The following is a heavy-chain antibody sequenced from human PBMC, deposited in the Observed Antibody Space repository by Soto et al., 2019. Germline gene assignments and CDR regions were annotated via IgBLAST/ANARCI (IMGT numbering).Heavy chain of an antibody. Sequence: QEQLVESGGGVVQPVRSLRLSCGGSGFVFSRHTMHWARQAPGKGRVWVVGIRDDGSNKYYADSVKGRFNISRDNSKNELYLERSSLKVEDTAVHSCARASYGKTDYGGAVDIWWQGTMVSV. CDR1: GFVFSRHT. D-gene: IGHD3-16*01. CDR2: IRDDGSNK. J-gene: IGHJ3*02. V-gene: IGHV3-33*01. CDR3: ARASYGKTDYGGAVDI.